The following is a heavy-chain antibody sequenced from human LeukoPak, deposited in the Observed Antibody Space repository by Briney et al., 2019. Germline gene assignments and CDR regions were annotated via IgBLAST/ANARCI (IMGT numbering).Heavy chain of an antibody. V-gene: IGHV3-43*02. CDR2: ISGDGVST. J-gene: IGHJ4*02. CDR3: AEESGKFDY. CDR1: GLPIADFA. Sequence: GGSLRLSCVASGLPIADFAMHWVRQAPGKGLEWVSLISGDGVSTFYADSVKGRFSISRDNSKNSLYLEMNSLRTEDAAMYYCAEESGKFDYWGQGTLVAVSS.